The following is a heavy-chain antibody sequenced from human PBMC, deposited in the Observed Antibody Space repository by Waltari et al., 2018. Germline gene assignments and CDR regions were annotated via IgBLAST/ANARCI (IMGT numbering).Heavy chain of an antibody. CDR1: GGSIYSNNW. CDR2: IYHTGRT. J-gene: IGHJ4*02. V-gene: IGHV4-4*02. CDR3: ASRAVAGNNFDY. Sequence: QVQLQESGPGLVKPLGTLSLTCAVSGGSIYSNNWWSWVRQAPGKGLDWIGEIYHTGRTNYNPALKSRVTISVDKSRNHFSLNLTSVTVADTALYYCASRAVAGNNFDYWGQGRLVTVSS. D-gene: IGHD6-19*01.